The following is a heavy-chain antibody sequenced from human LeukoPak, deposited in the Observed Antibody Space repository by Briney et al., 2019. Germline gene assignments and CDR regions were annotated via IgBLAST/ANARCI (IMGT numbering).Heavy chain of an antibody. Sequence: GGSLRLSCAASGFTFSSYAMSWVRQAPGKGLEWVANIKQDGSEKYYVDSVKGRFTISRDNAKNSLYLQMNSLRAEDTAVYYCARDPYSSGWPSYYYYGMDVWGQGTTATVSS. J-gene: IGHJ6*02. CDR2: IKQDGSEK. D-gene: IGHD6-19*01. CDR3: ARDPYSSGWPSYYYYGMDV. V-gene: IGHV3-7*01. CDR1: GFTFSSYA.